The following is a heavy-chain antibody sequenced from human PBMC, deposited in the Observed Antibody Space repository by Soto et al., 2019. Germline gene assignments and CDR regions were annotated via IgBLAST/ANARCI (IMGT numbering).Heavy chain of an antibody. J-gene: IGHJ5*02. CDR3: AKERGSNSLHPSYNWFDT. CDR1: GYIFTDYH. D-gene: IGHD6-13*01. Sequence: QVQLVQSGAEVKKPGASVKVSCKASGYIFTDYHIHWVRQAPGQGLEFMGWINTDNGSAGSAQQFQGRVTVTRDTSITTVYLELSNLRSDDTAVYFCAKERGSNSLHPSYNWFDTWGQGTLITVSS. V-gene: IGHV1-2*02. CDR2: INTDNGSA.